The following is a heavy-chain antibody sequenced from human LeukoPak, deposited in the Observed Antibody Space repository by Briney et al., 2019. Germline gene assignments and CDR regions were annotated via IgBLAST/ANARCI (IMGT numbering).Heavy chain of an antibody. CDR1: GYTFTSYY. D-gene: IGHD3-22*01. CDR2: INPSGGST. CDR3: ARVRKVGYYYDSSGSWTFDY. Sequence: ASVKASCKASGYTFTSYYMHWVRQAPGQGLEWMGIINPSGGSTSYAQKFQGRVTMTRDTSTSTVYMELSSLRSEDTAVYYCARVRKVGYYYDSSGSWTFDYWGQGTLVTVSS. V-gene: IGHV1-46*01. J-gene: IGHJ4*02.